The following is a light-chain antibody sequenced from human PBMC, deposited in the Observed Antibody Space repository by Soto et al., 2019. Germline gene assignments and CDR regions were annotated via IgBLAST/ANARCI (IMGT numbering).Light chain of an antibody. CDR1: QDINKH. CDR2: DAS. Sequence: DIQMTQSPSSLCASVGDRATITCQACQDINKHLIWYQQKPGKAPKLLIYDASDLETGVPSRFSGSGSGTGFTFTISSLQPEDFATYYCQQYESPPLTFGQGTRLEIK. V-gene: IGKV1-33*01. CDR3: QQYESPPLT. J-gene: IGKJ5*01.